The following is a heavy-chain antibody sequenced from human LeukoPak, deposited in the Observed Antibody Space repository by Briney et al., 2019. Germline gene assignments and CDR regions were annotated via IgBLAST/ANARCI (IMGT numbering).Heavy chain of an antibody. CDR1: GFTFSSYA. V-gene: IGHV3-30-3*01. CDR3: ARDDCSTTPCYAY. CDR2: ISYDGSNK. D-gene: IGHD2-2*01. J-gene: IGHJ4*02. Sequence: GGSLRLSCAASGFTFSSYAMHWVRQAPGKGLEWVAVISYDGSNKYYADSVKGRFTISRDNSKNTLYLQMNGLKAEDTAVYYCARDDCSTTPCYAYWGQGTLVTVSS.